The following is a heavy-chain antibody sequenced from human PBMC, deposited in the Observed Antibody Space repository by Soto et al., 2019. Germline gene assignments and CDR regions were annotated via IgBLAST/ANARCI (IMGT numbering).Heavy chain of an antibody. V-gene: IGHV4-30-2*01. J-gene: IGHJ3*02. CDR2: IYEGGNT. Sequence: LSLTCAVSGGSIISDGYSWSWIRQPPGKGLQWIGHIYEGGNTYYTPSLESRVAISTDKSKNQFSLRLSSVTAADTAVYYCVRRSPEDAFDIWGQGTMVTVS. CDR1: GGSIISDGYS. CDR3: VRRSPEDAFDI.